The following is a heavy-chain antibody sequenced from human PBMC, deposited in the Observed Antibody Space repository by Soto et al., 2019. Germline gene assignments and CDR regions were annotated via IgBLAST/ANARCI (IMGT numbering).Heavy chain of an antibody. Sequence: QVQLVQSGAEVKKPGASVKVPCKTSGYTFTNYDVNWVRQATGQGLEWLGWINPKSGYTGHAEKFQVSVTMTRDTSLRTAYMELRGLTAEGTALSDCEGTDDDLDYWGQGTLVTVSS. V-gene: IGHV1-8*01. J-gene: IGHJ4*02. CDR1: GYTFTNYD. D-gene: IGHD3-3*01. CDR2: INPKSGYT. CDR3: EGTDDDLDY.